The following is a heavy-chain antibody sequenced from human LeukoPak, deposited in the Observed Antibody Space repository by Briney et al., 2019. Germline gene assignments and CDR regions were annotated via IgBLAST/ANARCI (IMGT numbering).Heavy chain of an antibody. J-gene: IGHJ4*02. V-gene: IGHV3-23*01. CDR1: GFTFSSYA. CDR3: ARGGSSPPYYFDY. CDR2: ISGSGGST. D-gene: IGHD6-13*01. Sequence: GGSLRLFCAASGFTFSSYAMSWVRQAPGKGLEWVSAISGSGGSTYYADSVKGRFTISRDNAKNSLYLQMNSLRAEDTALYYCARGGSSPPYYFDYWGQGTLVTVSS.